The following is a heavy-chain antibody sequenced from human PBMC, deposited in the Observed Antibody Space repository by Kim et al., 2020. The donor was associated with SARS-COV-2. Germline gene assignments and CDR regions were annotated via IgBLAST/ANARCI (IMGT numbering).Heavy chain of an antibody. CDR3: AKEPGQGYSIAWYDY. D-gene: IGHD6-13*01. J-gene: IGHJ4*02. V-gene: IGHV3-23*01. Sequence: GGSLRLSCAASGFTFSSYAMSWVRQAPGKGLEWVSAISGSGGSTYYADSVKGRFTISRDNSKNTLYLQMNSLRADDTAVYYCAKEPGQGYSIAWYDYWGQGTLVTVSS. CDR1: GFTFSSYA. CDR2: ISGSGGST.